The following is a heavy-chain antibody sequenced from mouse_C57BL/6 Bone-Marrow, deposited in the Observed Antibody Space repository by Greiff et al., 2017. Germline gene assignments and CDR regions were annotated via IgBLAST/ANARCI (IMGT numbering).Heavy chain of an antibody. V-gene: IGHV1-7*01. Sequence: QVQLKQSGAELAKPGASVKLSCKASGYTFTSYWMHWVKQRPGQGLEWIGYINPSSGYTKYNQKFKDKATLTADKSSSTAYMQLSSLTYEDSAVYYCARRYSNYGWYFDVWGTGTTVTVSS. J-gene: IGHJ1*03. D-gene: IGHD2-5*01. CDR3: ARRYSNYGWYFDV. CDR1: GYTFTSYW. CDR2: INPSSGYT.